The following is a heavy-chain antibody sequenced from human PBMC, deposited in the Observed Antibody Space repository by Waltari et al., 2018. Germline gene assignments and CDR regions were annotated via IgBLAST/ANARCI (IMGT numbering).Heavy chain of an antibody. J-gene: IGHJ4*02. D-gene: IGHD6-19*01. CDR1: GFSFSGPS. Sequence: EVQVVESGGGLVQPGGSLKPSCATSGFSFSGPSIHWVRQTSGKGLEWVGRIRREPYNYATAYSASVKGRFTISRDDSKNTAFLQMNSLMTEDTAVYYCSGGEVTGTDFWGQGTLVTVSS. V-gene: IGHV3-73*01. CDR2: IRREPYNYAT. CDR3: SGGEVTGTDF.